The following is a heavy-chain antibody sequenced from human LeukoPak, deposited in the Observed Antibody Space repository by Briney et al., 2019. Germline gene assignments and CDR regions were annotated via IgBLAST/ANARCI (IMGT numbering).Heavy chain of an antibody. V-gene: IGHV1-18*01. J-gene: IGHJ4*02. D-gene: IGHD3-22*01. CDR1: SYX. Sequence: SYXISWVRQAPGQGLEWMGWISAYNGNTNYAQKLQGRVTMTTDTSTSTAYMELRSLRSDDTAVYYCARAFLYYYDSSGYSYYFDYWGQGTLVTVSS. CDR3: ARAFLYYYDSSGYSYYFDY. CDR2: ISAYNGNT.